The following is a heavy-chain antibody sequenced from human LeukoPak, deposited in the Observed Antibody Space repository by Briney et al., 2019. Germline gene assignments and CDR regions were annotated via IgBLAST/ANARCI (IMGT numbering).Heavy chain of an antibody. J-gene: IGHJ6*03. CDR2: IYYSGST. D-gene: IGHD3-16*01. CDR1: GGSISSSSYY. V-gene: IGHV4-39*01. CDR3: ASPRFGTYYYFYMDV. Sequence: SETLSLTCTVSGGSISSSSYYWGWICQPPGKGLEWIGSIYYSGSTYYNPSLKSRVTISVDTSKNQFSLKLSSVTAADTAMYYCASPRFGTYYYFYMDVWGKGTTVTVSS.